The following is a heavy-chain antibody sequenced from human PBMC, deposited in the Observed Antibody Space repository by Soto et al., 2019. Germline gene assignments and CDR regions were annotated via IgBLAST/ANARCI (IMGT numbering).Heavy chain of an antibody. D-gene: IGHD3-10*01. V-gene: IGHV4-59*12. J-gene: IGHJ4*02. Sequence: PSETLCLTCTVSGGSISSYYWSWIRQPPGKGLEWIGYIYYSGSTNYNPSLKSRVTISVDTSKNQFSLKLNSMTAADTAVYYCARERAADYYGSGSYYDRGYFDYWGQGTLVTVSS. CDR2: IYYSGST. CDR1: GGSISSYY. CDR3: ARERAADYYGSGSYYDRGYFDY.